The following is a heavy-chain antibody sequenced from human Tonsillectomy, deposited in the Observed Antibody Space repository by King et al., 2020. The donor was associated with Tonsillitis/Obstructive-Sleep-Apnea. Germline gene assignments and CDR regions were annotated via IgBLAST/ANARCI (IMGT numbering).Heavy chain of an antibody. Sequence: VQLVESGGGLVKPGGSLRLYCAASGFTFSSYSMNWVRQAPGKGLEWVSSISSSSSYIYYADSVKGRFTISRDNAKNSLYLQMNSLRAEDTAVYYCARDGVVPAAIDYWGQGTLVTVSS. V-gene: IGHV3-21*01. D-gene: IGHD2-2*01. CDR1: GFTFSSYS. CDR3: ARDGVVPAAIDY. J-gene: IGHJ4*02. CDR2: ISSSSSYI.